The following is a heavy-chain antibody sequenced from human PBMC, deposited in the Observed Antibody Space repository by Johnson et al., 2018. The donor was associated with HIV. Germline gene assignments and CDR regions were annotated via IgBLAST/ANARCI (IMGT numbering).Heavy chain of an antibody. CDR3: ARGLGSRSAFDI. CDR1: GFTVSSNY. D-gene: IGHD2-2*01. V-gene: IGHV3-66*01. Sequence: VQLVESGGGLVQPGGSLRLSCAASGFTVSSNYMSWVRQAPGKGLEWVSVIYSGGSTYYADSVQGRFTIPRDNSKNTLYLQMNRVRAEDTAVYYCARGLGSRSAFDIWGQGTMVTVSS. J-gene: IGHJ3*02. CDR2: IYSGGST.